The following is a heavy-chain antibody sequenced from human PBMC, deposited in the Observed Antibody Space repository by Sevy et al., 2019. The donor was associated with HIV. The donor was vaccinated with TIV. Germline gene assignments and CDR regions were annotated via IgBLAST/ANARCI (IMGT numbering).Heavy chain of an antibody. J-gene: IGHJ4*02. Sequence: SETLSLTCTVSGGSISISSYYWGWIRQPSGKGLEWIGSFYYSESTYYNPSLKSRVTISVDTSKNQFSLKLSSVTAADTAVYYCARAFRAVSGSYYFDYWGQGTLVTVSS. CDR2: FYYSEST. CDR1: GGSISISSYY. CDR3: ARAFRAVSGSYYFDY. V-gene: IGHV4-39*01. D-gene: IGHD6-19*01.